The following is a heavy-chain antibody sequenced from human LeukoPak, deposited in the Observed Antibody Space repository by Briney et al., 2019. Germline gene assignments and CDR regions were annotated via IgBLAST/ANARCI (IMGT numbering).Heavy chain of an antibody. Sequence: SETLSLTCTVSGGSISSGSYYWSWIRQPAGKGLEWIGRIYTSGSTNYNPSLKSRVTISVDTSKNQFSLKLSSVTAADTAVYYCARGGRSWWFGELLVDDAFDIWSQGTMVTVSS. J-gene: IGHJ3*02. V-gene: IGHV4-61*02. CDR3: ARGGRSWWFGELLVDDAFDI. CDR1: GGSISSGSYY. D-gene: IGHD3-10*01. CDR2: IYTSGST.